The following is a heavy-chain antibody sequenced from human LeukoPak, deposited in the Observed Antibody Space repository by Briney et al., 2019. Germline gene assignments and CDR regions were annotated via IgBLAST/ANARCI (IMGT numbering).Heavy chain of an antibody. J-gene: IGHJ4*02. CDR1: GGSISSYY. CDR2: IYYSGST. Sequence: KPSETLSLTCTVSGGSISSYYWSWIRQPPGKGLEWIGYIYYSGSTNYNPSLKSRVTISVDTSKNQFSLKLSSVTAADTAVYYCASMDTASRNFDYWGQGTLVTVSS. CDR3: ASMDTASRNFDY. V-gene: IGHV4-59*01. D-gene: IGHD5-18*01.